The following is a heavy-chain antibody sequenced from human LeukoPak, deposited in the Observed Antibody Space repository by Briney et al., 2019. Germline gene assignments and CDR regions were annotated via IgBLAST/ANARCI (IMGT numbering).Heavy chain of an antibody. CDR3: ARDRRSSGWYYA. J-gene: IGHJ5*02. CDR2: ISSSSSYI. Sequence: GGSLRLSCAASGFTFSSYSMNWVRQAPGKGLEWVSSISSSSSYIYYADSVKGRFTISRDNAKNSLYLQMNSLRAEDTAVYYCARDRRSSGWYYAWGQGTLVTVSS. CDR1: GFTFSSYS. V-gene: IGHV3-21*01. D-gene: IGHD6-19*01.